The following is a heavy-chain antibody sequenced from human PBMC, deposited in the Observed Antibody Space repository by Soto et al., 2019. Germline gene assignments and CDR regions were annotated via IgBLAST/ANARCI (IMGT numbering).Heavy chain of an antibody. CDR1: GDSITSSSHY. CDR2: IYYDGNT. J-gene: IGHJ4*02. D-gene: IGHD6-6*01. V-gene: IGHV4-39*01. CDR3: ARSSIDRRVFMYPFDS. Sequence: QLQLQESGPGLVKPSETLSLTCTVSGDSITSSSHYWGWIRQPPGKGLECIANIYYDGNTYYNPSLKSRVAISLDTSKNQFSLRLNSVTAADTAVYYCARSSIDRRVFMYPFDSWGQGTLVTVSS.